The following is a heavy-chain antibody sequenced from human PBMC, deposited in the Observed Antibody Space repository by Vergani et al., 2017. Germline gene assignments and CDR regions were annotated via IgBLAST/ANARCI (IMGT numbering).Heavy chain of an antibody. Sequence: QVQLVQSGAEVKKPGSSVKVSCKASGATFRSNTISWVRQVPGQGLEWMGGIIPIFGTANYAQKFQGRVTITADESTSTAYMELSSLRAEDTAVYYCARAVVDSRTGKRDYYYMDVWGKGTTVTVSS. V-gene: IGHV1-69*12. CDR1: GATFRSNT. J-gene: IGHJ6*03. CDR3: ARAVVDSRTGKRDYYYMDV. D-gene: IGHD2-15*01. CDR2: IIPIFGTA.